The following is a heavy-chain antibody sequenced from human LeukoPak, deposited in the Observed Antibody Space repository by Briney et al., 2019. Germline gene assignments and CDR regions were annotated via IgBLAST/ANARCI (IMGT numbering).Heavy chain of an antibody. V-gene: IGHV3-7*01. CDR3: ARGPTDFDASDI. J-gene: IGHJ3*02. Sequence: GGSLRLSCAASGFTISRYWMSWVRLVPGKGPANVAHIKHDSSETYYVDSVRGRFIISRDNVKNSLYLQMNSLRVEDTAVYHCARGPTDFDASDIWGHGTLVTISS. CDR2: IKHDSSET. D-gene: IGHD1-26*01. CDR1: GFTISRYW.